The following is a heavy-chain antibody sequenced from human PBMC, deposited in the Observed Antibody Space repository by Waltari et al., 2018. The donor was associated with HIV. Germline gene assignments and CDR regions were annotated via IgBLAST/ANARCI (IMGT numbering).Heavy chain of an antibody. Sequence: QITLKESGPTLVKPTQTLTLTCTFSGFSLSTSGVGVGWIRQPPGKALEWLATIYWNDDKPYSPSLKSRLTITKDTSKNQVVLTMTNMDPVDTATYYCVHRGPLLALSDWGQGTLVTVSS. V-gene: IGHV2-5*01. CDR2: IYWNDDK. CDR1: GFSLSTSGVG. J-gene: IGHJ4*02. CDR3: VHRGPLLALSD. D-gene: IGHD2-8*02.